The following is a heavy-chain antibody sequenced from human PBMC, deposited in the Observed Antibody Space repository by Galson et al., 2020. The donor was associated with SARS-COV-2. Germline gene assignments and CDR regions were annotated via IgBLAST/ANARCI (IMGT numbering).Heavy chain of an antibody. D-gene: IGHD6-19*01. Sequence: QLGESLKISCAASGFTFSSYGMHWVRQAPGKGLEWVAVIWYDGSNKYYADSVKGRFTISRDNSKNTLYLQMNSLRAEDTAVYYCARDIAVAGDGVGYWGQGTLVTVSS. CDR3: ARDIAVAGDGVGY. J-gene: IGHJ4*02. V-gene: IGHV3-33*01. CDR1: GFTFSSYG. CDR2: IWYDGSNK.